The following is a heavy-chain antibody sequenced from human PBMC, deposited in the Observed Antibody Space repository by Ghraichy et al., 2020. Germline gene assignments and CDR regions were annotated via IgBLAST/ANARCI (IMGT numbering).Heavy chain of an antibody. D-gene: IGHD5-24*01. J-gene: IGHJ3*02. V-gene: IGHV3-53*01. CDR1: GFTVSSNY. CDR3: ARDVRRDGYNQGSYNAFDI. CDR2: LYSGGST. Sequence: GGSLRLSCAASGFTVSSNYMSWVRQAPGEGLEWVSVLYSGGSTHYADSVKGRFTISRDNSKNTLYLQMNSLRADDTAVYYCARDVRRDGYNQGSYNAFDIWGQGTMVTVSS.